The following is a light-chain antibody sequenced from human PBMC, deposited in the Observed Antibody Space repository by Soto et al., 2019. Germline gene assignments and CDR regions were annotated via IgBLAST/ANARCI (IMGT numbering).Light chain of an antibody. CDR2: LEGSGSY. V-gene: IGLV4-60*02. CDR3: ETCDSNTRV. Sequence: QSVLTQSSSASASLGSSVKLTCTLSSGHSSYSIAWHHQQPGKAPRYLMKLEGSGSYNKGSAVPDRCSGSSSGADRYLTISNLQFEDEANYYCETCDSNTRVFGGGTKVTVL. CDR1: SGHSSYS. J-gene: IGLJ2*01.